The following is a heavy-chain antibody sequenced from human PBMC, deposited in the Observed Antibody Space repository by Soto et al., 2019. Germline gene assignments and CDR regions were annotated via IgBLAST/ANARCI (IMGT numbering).Heavy chain of an antibody. J-gene: IGHJ6*02. CDR2: INPNSGGT. CDR1: GYTFTGYY. CDR3: ARVHCSSTSCYLYYYYGMDV. V-gene: IGHV1-2*02. Sequence: ASVKVSCKASGYTFTGYYMHWVRQAPGQGLEWMGWINPNSGGTNYAQKFQGRVTMTRDTSISTAYMELSRLRSDDTAVYYCARVHCSSTSCYLYYYYGMDVWGQGTTVTVSS. D-gene: IGHD2-2*01.